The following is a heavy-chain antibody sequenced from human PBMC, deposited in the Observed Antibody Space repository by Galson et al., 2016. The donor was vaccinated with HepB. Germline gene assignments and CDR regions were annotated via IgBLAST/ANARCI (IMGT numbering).Heavy chain of an antibody. V-gene: IGHV1-46*01. D-gene: IGHD6-13*01. J-gene: IGHJ4*02. CDR2: INPSGGST. CDR1: GYTFIHYY. Sequence: SVKVSCKASGYTFIHYYMHWVRQAPGQGLEWVGIINPSGGSTSYAQMVQDRVTMTTDTSTSTVYMELRGLRSEDTAVYYCARDRGSSWYLEGDYWGQGTLVTVSS. CDR3: ARDRGSSWYLEGDY.